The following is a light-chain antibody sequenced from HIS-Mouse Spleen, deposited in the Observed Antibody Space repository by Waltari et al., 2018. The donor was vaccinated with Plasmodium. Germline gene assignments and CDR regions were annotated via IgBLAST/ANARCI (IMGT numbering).Light chain of an antibody. CDR2: EDS. CDR3: YATDSSGNHRV. CDR1: ALPKKY. Sequence: SYELTQPPSVSVSPGQTARITCSGDALPKKYAYWYQQKSGQAPVLVIYEDSKRPSGIPERFSGSSSGTMATWTISGAQGEDEADYYWYATDSSGNHRVFGGGTKLTVL. J-gene: IGLJ3*02. V-gene: IGLV3-10*01.